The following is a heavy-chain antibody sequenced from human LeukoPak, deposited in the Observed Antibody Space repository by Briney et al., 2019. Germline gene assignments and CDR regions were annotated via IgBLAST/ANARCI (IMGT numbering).Heavy chain of an antibody. D-gene: IGHD6-13*01. J-gene: IGHJ6*03. Sequence: GASVKVSCKASGGTFSSYAISWVRQAPGQGLEWMGGIIPIFGTANYAQKFQGRVTVTADKSSTTVYMELSSLRSEDTAVYYCASPPVPQAAAITPGYFYYYMTSGAKGPRSPSP. CDR3: ASPPVPQAAAITPGYFYYYMTS. CDR2: IIPIFGTA. CDR1: GGTFSSYA. V-gene: IGHV1-69*06.